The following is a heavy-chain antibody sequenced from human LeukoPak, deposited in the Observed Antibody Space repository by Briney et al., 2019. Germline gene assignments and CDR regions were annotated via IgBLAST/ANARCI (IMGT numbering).Heavy chain of an antibody. CDR1: GYTFGSYG. Sequence: VKVSCKASGYTFGSYGVSWVRQAPGQGLEWMAWISPYNGNTNYAQKFQGRVTMTTDTSTSTAYMELRSLRADDTAVYYCARDSASVWPGSSGWSNWFDPWGQVTLVTVSS. V-gene: IGHV1-18*01. CDR2: ISPYNGNT. J-gene: IGHJ5*02. CDR3: ARDSASVWPGSSGWSNWFDP. D-gene: IGHD6-19*01.